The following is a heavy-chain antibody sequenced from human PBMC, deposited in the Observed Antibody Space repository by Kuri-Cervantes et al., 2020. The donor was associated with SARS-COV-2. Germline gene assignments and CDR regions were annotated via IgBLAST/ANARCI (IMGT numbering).Heavy chain of an antibody. D-gene: IGHD3-3*01. J-gene: IGHJ4*02. CDR2: IKQDGSEK. CDR1: GFTFGSYW. CDR3: AREAYYDFWSGYPLHFDY. Sequence: GESLKISCAASGFTFGSYWMSWVRQAPGKGLEWVANIKQDGSEKYYVDSVKGRFTISRDNAKNSLYLQMNSLRAEDTAVYYCAREAYYDFWSGYPLHFDYWGQGTLVTVSS. V-gene: IGHV3-7*01.